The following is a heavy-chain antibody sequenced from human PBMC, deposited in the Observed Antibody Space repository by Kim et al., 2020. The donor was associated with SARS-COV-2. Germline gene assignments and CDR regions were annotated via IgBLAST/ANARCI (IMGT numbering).Heavy chain of an antibody. J-gene: IGHJ3*02. Sequence: SETLSLTCAVYGGSFSGYYWSWIRQPPGKGLEWIGEINHSGSTNYNPSLKSRVTISVDTSKNQFSLKLSSVTAADTAVYYCARGIVAVITTRGLFDIWG. CDR1: GGSFSGYY. V-gene: IGHV4-34*01. CDR2: INHSGST. D-gene: IGHD3-22*01. CDR3: ARGIVAVITTRGLFDI.